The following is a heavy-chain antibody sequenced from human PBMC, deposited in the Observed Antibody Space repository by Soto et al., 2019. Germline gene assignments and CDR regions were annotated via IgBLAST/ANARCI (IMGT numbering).Heavy chain of an antibody. D-gene: IGHD5-12*01. CDR2: TIPTVGAG. CDR1: GGTFSSNP. V-gene: IGHV1-69*08. J-gene: IGHJ4*02. CDR3: ARRQSNGYNRYFDS. Sequence: SVKVSCKASGGTFSSNPISWMRQAPGQGLEWVGRTIPTVGAGSYAQRFQGRVTITADKSTNTAYMELSNLRPEDTAAYYCARRQSNGYNRYFDSWGQGTQVTVSS.